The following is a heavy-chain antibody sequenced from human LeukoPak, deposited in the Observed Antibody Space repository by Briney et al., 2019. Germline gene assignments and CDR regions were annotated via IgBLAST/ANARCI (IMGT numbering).Heavy chain of an antibody. V-gene: IGHV1-2*02. D-gene: IGHD6-13*01. J-gene: IGHJ4*02. Sequence: ASVKVSCKASGYTFSGYYIHWVRQAPGRGLEWVGWINPKSGDTNYAQKFQGRVILTRDTSITTSYMERTSLTSDDTAVYYCARASLASAGTRFWGQGTLVTVSS. CDR1: GYTFSGYY. CDR3: ARASLASAGTRF. CDR2: INPKSGDT.